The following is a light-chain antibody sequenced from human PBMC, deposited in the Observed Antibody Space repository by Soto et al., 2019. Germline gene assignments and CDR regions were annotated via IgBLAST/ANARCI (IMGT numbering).Light chain of an antibody. CDR3: HHYGISPPWT. Sequence: EIVLTQYPATLSLSPGERATLSCRASQSLSSNFLAWYQQKPGQPPRLLIYDSSTRATGFPDRFSGSGSGTDFTLTISRLEPEDFAVYYCHHYGISPPWTFGQVTMVAIK. CDR1: QSLSSNF. V-gene: IGKV3-20*01. CDR2: DSS. J-gene: IGKJ1*01.